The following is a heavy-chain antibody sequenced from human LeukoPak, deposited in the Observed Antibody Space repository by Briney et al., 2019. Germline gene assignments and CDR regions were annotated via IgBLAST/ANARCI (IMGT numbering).Heavy chain of an antibody. J-gene: IGHJ4*02. CDR1: GGSINSHY. V-gene: IGHV4-59*11. CDR2: IFNTGNT. D-gene: IGHD3-10*01. CDR3: ASRPADTTWYGVFDY. Sequence: SETLPLTCSVSGGSINSHYWSWIRQPPAKRLDWIGYIFNTGNTNYNPSLASRVTMSVDTSRAQFFLRLSPVTAADTAIYYCASRPADTTWYGVFDYWSQGTLVTVSS.